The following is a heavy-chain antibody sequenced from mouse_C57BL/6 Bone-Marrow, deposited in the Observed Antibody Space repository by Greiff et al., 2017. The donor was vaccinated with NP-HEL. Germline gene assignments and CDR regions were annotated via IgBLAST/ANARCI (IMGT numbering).Heavy chain of an antibody. V-gene: IGHV14-4*01. CDR2: IDPENGDT. J-gene: IGHJ3*01. Sequence: VQLQQPGAELVRPGASVKLSCTASGFNIKDDYMHWVKQRPEQGLEWIGWIDPENGDTEYASKFQGKATITADTSSNTAYLQLSSLTSEDTAVYYCTTTITTAVAGDPFAYWGQGTLVTVSA. CDR1: GFNIKDDY. D-gene: IGHD1-1*01. CDR3: TTTITTAVAGDPFAY.